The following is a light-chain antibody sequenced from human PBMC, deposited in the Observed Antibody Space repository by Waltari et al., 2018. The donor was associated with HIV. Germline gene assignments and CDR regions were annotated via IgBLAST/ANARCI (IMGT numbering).Light chain of an antibody. J-gene: IGLJ3*02. CDR2: YDV. CDR1: NIGGKS. Sequence: SYVLAQPPSVSVAPGKPATITCGGDNIGGKSVHWYQQKAGQAPVLVIYYDVDRPSGIPERFCGSNTGNTATLTVSRVEAGDESDYYCQVWDRSSDHLVFGGGTKLTVL. CDR3: QVWDRSSDHLV. V-gene: IGLV3-21*04.